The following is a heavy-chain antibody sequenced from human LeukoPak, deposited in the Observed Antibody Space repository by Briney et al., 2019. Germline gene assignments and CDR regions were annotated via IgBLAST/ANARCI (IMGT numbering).Heavy chain of an antibody. CDR1: GGSIDITTYY. CDR2: VYYTGGT. D-gene: IGHD3-3*01. V-gene: IGHV4-39*07. J-gene: IGHJ5*02. CDR3: AIWYYDFCCDHENNWFDP. Sequence: PSETLSLTCTVSGGSIDITTYYWGWIRQPPGKGLDWIGSVYYTGGTYYNPSLMSRVTISIDTSKIHFSLKLISVTAADTAVYYCAIWYYDFCCDHENNWFDPWGQGTLVTVSS.